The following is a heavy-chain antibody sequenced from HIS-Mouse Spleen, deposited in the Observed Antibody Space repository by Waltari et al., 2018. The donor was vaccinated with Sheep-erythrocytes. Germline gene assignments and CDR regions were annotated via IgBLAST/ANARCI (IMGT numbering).Heavy chain of an antibody. V-gene: IGHV4-39*07. J-gene: IGHJ4*02. D-gene: IGHD3-3*01. Sequence: QLQLQESGPGLVKPSETLSLTCTVSGGSISSSSYYWGWIRQPPGKGLEWIGSIYYSGSTSSNPSRKSRVTISVDTSKNQFSLKLSSVTAADTAVYYCARDEGTYYDFWSGYPPSYYFDYWGQGTLVTVSS. CDR1: GGSISSSSYY. CDR2: IYYSGST. CDR3: ARDEGTYYDFWSGYPPSYYFDY.